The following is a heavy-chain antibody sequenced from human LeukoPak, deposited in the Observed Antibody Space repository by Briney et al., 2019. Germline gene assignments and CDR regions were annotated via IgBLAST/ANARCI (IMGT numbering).Heavy chain of an antibody. J-gene: IGHJ4*02. CDR1: GYSFTSYW. Sequence: ESLKISCKGSGYSFTSYWIGWVRPRPGKSLGWMGIIYPGDSDTRYSPSFQGQVTISADKSISTAYLQWSSLKASDTAMYYCARKCFFGDGYTYWGEGTLVTVSS. CDR3: ARKCFFGDGYTY. D-gene: IGHD5-12*01. V-gene: IGHV5-51*01. CDR2: IYPGDSDT.